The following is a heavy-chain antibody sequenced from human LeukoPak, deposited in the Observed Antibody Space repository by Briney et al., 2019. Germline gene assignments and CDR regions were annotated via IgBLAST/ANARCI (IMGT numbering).Heavy chain of an antibody. Sequence: SDTLSLPCTVSGDSISSGGYYWRWVRKHPGEGLEWYGYIYYSGSTYYHPSLKSRVTISVDTSKNQFSLKLSSVTAADTAVYYCARALVPARPMDVWGKGTTVTVSS. CDR3: ARALVPARPMDV. V-gene: IGHV4-31*03. D-gene: IGHD2-2*01. CDR2: IYYSGST. CDR1: GDSISSGGYY. J-gene: IGHJ6*04.